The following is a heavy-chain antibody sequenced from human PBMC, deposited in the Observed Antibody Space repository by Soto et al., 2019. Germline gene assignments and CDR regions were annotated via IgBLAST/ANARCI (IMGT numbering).Heavy chain of an antibody. D-gene: IGHD2-2*01. CDR1: GFTFSSYS. V-gene: IGHV3-48*02. CDR3: AREGCSSTSCYSYYYYYGMDV. CDR2: ISSSSSTM. Sequence: GGSLRLSCAASGFTFSSYSMNWVRQAPGKGLEWVSYISSSSSTMYYADSVKGRFTISRDNAKNSLYLQVNSLRDEDTAVYYCAREGCSSTSCYSYYYYYGMDVWGQGTTVTVSS. J-gene: IGHJ6*02.